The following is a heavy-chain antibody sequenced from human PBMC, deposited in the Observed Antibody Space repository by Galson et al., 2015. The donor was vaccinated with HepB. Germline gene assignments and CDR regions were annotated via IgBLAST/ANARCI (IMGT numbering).Heavy chain of an antibody. V-gene: IGHV3-30-3*01. Sequence: SLRLSCAASGFSFSIHAMHWVRQAPGKGLEWVAVISYDGNNKYYADSVKGRFTISRDNSKSTLYLQMNSLRAEDTAVYYCPRDQVGGTEYYCDYGGQGTLVTVSS. D-gene: IGHD1-26*01. CDR1: GFSFSIHA. J-gene: IGHJ4*02. CDR3: PRDQVGGTEYYCDY. CDR2: ISYDGNNK.